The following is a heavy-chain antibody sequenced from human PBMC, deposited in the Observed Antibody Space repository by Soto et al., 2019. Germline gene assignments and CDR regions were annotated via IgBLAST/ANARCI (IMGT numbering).Heavy chain of an antibody. V-gene: IGHV3-30-3*01. D-gene: IGHD6-6*01. CDR3: ARAEQLVLSDRNYYYYGMDV. J-gene: IGHJ6*02. Sequence: HPGGSLRLSCAASGFTFSSYAMHWVRQAPGKGLEWVAVISYDGSNKYYADSVKGRFTISRDNSKNTLYLQMNSLRAEDTAVYYCARAEQLVLSDRNYYYYGMDVWGQGTTVTVSS. CDR1: GFTFSSYA. CDR2: ISYDGSNK.